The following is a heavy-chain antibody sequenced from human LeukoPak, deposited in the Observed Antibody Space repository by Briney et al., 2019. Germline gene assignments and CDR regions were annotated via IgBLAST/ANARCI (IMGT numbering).Heavy chain of an antibody. Sequence: SETLSLTCTVSGASINSTGYYWGWIRQPPGKGLEWIGSIYYSGSTYYNPSLKSRVTISVDTSKNHFSLKLSSVAAADTAVYYCAKPWNIVDVWGQGTLVTVSS. CDR3: AKPWNIVDV. CDR1: GASINSTGYY. CDR2: IYYSGST. V-gene: IGHV4-39*01. J-gene: IGHJ4*02. D-gene: IGHD5-12*01.